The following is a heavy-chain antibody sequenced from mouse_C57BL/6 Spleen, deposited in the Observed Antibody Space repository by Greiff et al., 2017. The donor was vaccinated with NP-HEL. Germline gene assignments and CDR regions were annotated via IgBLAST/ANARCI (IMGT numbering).Heavy chain of an antibody. Sequence: VQLQQSGAELAKPGASVKLSCKASGYTFTSYWMHWVKQRPGQGLEWIGYINPSSGYTKYNQKFKDKATLTADKSSSTAYMQLSSLTYEDSAVYYCARPPDSSGCLAWFAYWGQGTLVTVSA. CDR1: GYTFTSYW. V-gene: IGHV1-7*01. CDR2: INPSSGYT. CDR3: ARPPDSSGCLAWFAY. J-gene: IGHJ3*01. D-gene: IGHD3-2*02.